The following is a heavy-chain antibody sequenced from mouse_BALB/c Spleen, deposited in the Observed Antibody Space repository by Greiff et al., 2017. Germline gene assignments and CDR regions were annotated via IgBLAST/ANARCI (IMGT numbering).Heavy chain of an antibody. CDR1: GISITTGNYR. CDR2: IYYSGTI. J-gene: IGHJ3*01. CDR3: ARVDGYWKFAY. D-gene: IGHD2-3*01. V-gene: IGHV3-5*02. Sequence: EVKLQESGPGLVKPSQTVSLTCTVTGISITTGNYRWSWIRQFPGNKLEWIGYIYYSGTITYNPSLTSRTTITRDTSKNQFFLEMNSLTAEDTATYYCARVDGYWKFAYWGQGTLVTVSA.